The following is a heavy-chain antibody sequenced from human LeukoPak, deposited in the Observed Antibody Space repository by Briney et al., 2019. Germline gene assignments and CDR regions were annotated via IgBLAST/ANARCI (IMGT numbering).Heavy chain of an antibody. Sequence: TGGSLRLSCVASGFTFSSFAMSWVRQAPGKGLEWVSAISQSSTATYYGDSVKGRSSISRDDSRNTVYLQINSLRADDTAIYYCAKESPYTSPRNYYFDYRGQGTLVTVSS. CDR3: AKESPYTSPRNYYFDY. CDR1: GFTFSSFA. V-gene: IGHV3-23*01. J-gene: IGHJ4*02. D-gene: IGHD1-14*01. CDR2: ISQSSTAT.